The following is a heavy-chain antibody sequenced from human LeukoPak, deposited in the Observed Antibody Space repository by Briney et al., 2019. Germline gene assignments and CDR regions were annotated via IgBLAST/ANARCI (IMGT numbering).Heavy chain of an antibody. V-gene: IGHV3-7*01. J-gene: IGHJ4*02. CDR1: GFTFSRHW. Sequence: GGSLRLSCAASGFTFSRHWMTWVRQAPGKGLEWVANIKHDGSEKNYVDSVKGRFTISRDNAKNSLYLQMNSLRAEDTAVYYCARTNSGYSSGWEIDYWGQGTLVTVSS. D-gene: IGHD6-19*01. CDR3: ARTNSGYSSGWEIDY. CDR2: IKHDGSEK.